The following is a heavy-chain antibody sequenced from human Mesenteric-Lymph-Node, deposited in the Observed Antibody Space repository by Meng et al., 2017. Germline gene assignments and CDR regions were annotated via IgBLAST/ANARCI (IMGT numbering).Heavy chain of an antibody. Sequence: GESLKISCAASGFTFSSYWMSWVRQAPGKGLEWVANIKQDGSEKYYVDSVKGRFTISRDNAKNSLYLQMNSLRAEDTAVYYCARDNQDPMVRGVRGIKKYYYYYGMDVWGQGTTVTVSS. D-gene: IGHD3-10*01. CDR2: IKQDGSEK. J-gene: IGHJ6*02. CDR1: GFTFSSYW. CDR3: ARDNQDPMVRGVRGIKKYYYYYGMDV. V-gene: IGHV3-7*01.